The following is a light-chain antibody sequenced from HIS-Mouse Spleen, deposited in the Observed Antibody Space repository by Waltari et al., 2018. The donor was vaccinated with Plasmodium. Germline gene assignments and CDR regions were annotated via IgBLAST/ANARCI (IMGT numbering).Light chain of an antibody. J-gene: IGKJ1*01. V-gene: IGKV4-1*01. CDR3: QQYYSTPWT. CDR1: QSGLYSYNNKNN. Sequence: DVVMTQSPDSLAVSLGERATINCKSSQSGLYSYNNKNNVAWYRQKPGQPPKLLIYWASTRESGVPDLFSGSGSGTDFTLTISSLQAEDVAVYYCQQYYSTPWTFGQGTKMDNK. CDR2: WAS.